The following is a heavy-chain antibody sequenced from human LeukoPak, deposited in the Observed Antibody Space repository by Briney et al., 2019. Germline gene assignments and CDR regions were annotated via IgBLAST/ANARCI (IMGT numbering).Heavy chain of an antibody. D-gene: IGHD3-22*01. CDR3: ARDPSKYDSSGYYFRDGFDY. CDR1: GYTFTGYY. V-gene: IGHV1-2*02. J-gene: IGHJ4*02. CDR2: INPNSGGT. Sequence: ASVKVSCKASGYTFTGYYMHWVRQAPGQGLEWMGWINPNSGGTNYAQKFQGRVTMTRDMSISTAYMELRSLRSDDTAVYYCARDPSKYDSSGYYFRDGFDYWGQGTLVTVSS.